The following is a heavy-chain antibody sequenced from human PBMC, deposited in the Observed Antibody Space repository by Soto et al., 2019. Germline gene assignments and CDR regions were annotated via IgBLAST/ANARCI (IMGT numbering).Heavy chain of an antibody. J-gene: IGHJ4*02. CDR1: GVTFSSYV. V-gene: IGHV3-23*01. Sequence: EVQLLESGGGLVQPGGSLRLSCAASGVTFSSYVMVWVRQAPGKGLEWVSGITGSGGGTYYADSVKGRFTISRDNSKNTLYLQMNSLIAEDTAVYYCAKEGIYGDYVDYFDYWGQGTLVTVSS. CDR2: ITGSGGGT. D-gene: IGHD4-17*01. CDR3: AKEGIYGDYVDYFDY.